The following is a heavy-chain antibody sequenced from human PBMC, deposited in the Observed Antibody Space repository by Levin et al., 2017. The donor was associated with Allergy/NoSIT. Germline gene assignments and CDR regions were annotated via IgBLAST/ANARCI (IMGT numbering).Heavy chain of an antibody. CDR2: ISYDGSNK. J-gene: IGHJ6*02. V-gene: IGHV3-30*18. Sequence: GGSLRLSCAASGFTFSSYGMHWVRQAPGKGLEWVAVISYDGSNKYYADSVKGRFIISRDNSKNTLYLQMNSLRAEDTAVYYCAKGGGDVWGQGTTVTVSS. CDR1: GFTFSSYG. CDR3: AKGGGDV. D-gene: IGHD3-16*01.